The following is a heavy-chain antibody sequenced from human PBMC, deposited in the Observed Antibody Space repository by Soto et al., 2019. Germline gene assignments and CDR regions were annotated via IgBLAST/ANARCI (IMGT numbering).Heavy chain of an antibody. D-gene: IGHD2-2*01. CDR1: RFTFGTYA. Sequence: GGSLRLSCAASRFTFGTYAIRWVRQAPGKGLEWVSASSGSGGSTYYADSVKGRFTISRDNSKTTLYLQMNSLRAEDTAVYYCAKPQPVVVPAAPFDYWGQGTLVTVSS. CDR2: SSGSGGST. V-gene: IGHV3-23*01. J-gene: IGHJ4*02. CDR3: AKPQPVVVPAAPFDY.